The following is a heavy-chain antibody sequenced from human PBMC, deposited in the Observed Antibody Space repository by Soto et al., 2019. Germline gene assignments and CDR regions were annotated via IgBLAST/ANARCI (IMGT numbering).Heavy chain of an antibody. CDR2: IYYSGTT. Sequence: KTSETLSLTCTFSVGSISSSSYYWGWIRQPPGKGLVWIGSIYYSGTTYYNPSLKSRVTISVDTSKNQFSLKLSSVTAADTAVYYCARHRGYYDILTGYYTELNFDYWGQGTLVTVSS. J-gene: IGHJ4*02. CDR3: ARHRGYYDILTGYYTELNFDY. D-gene: IGHD3-9*01. CDR1: VGSISSSSYY. V-gene: IGHV4-39*01.